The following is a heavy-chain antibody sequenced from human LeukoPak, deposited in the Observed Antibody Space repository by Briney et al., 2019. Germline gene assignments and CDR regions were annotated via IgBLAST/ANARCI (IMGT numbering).Heavy chain of an antibody. CDR1: GGSISSSNW. CDR2: IYHSGST. Sequence: SGTLSLTCAVSGGSISSSNWWSWVRQPPGKGLEWIGEIYHSGSTNYNPSLKSRVTISVDKSKNQFSLKLSSVTAADTAVYYCARVVWSYAIWSGYYPYYYYGMDVWGQGTTVTVSS. J-gene: IGHJ6*02. D-gene: IGHD3-3*01. V-gene: IGHV4-4*02. CDR3: ARVVWSYAIWSGYYPYYYYGMDV.